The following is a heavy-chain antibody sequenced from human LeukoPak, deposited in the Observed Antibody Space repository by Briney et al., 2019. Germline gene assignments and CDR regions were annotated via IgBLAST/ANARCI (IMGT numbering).Heavy chain of an antibody. D-gene: IGHD3-3*01. CDR1: GGSISSGSYY. CDR3: ARSFGVVLDY. J-gene: IGHJ4*02. V-gene: IGHV4-61*02. Sequence: PSETLSLTCTVSGGSISSGSYYWSWIRQPAGKGLEWIGRIYTSGSTNYNPSLKSRVTISVDSSKNQFSLKLSSVTATDTAVYYCARSFGVVLDYWGQGTLVTVSS. CDR2: IYTSGST.